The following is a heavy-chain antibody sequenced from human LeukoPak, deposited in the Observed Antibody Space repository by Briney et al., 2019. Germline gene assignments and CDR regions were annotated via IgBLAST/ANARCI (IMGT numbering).Heavy chain of an antibody. V-gene: IGHV3-7*05. CDR1: GITLSSYW. Sequence: GGSLRLSCVGSGITLSSYWMSWVRQAPGKGLEWVGNIKQDASEKYFVDSLRGRFTISRDNAKNSLFLQMNSLRADDTAVYYCVRDQGAFDMWGQGTLVTVSS. CDR2: IKQDASEK. D-gene: IGHD3-9*01. J-gene: IGHJ4*02. CDR3: VRDQGAFDM.